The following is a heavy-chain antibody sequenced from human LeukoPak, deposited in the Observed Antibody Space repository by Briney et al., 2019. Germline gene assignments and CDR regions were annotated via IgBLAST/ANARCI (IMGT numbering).Heavy chain of an antibody. CDR3: AKDIGTMPGNPYYYGSGSFDY. CDR1: GFTFDDYA. J-gene: IGHJ4*02. CDR2: ISWNSGSI. Sequence: GGSLRLSCAASGFTFDDYAMHWVRQAPGKGLEWVSGISWNSGSIGYADSVKGRFTISRDNAKNSLYLQMNSLRAEDTALYYCAKDIGTMPGNPYYYGSGSFDYWGQGTLVTVSS. D-gene: IGHD3-10*01. V-gene: IGHV3-9*01.